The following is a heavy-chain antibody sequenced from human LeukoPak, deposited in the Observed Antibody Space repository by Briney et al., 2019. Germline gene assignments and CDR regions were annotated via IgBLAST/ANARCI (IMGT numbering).Heavy chain of an antibody. Sequence: ASVKVSCKASGYTFTSYGISWVRQAPGQGLEWMGWISAYNGNTNYAQKLQGRVTMTTDTSTSTAYMELRSMRSDDTAVYYCARDHLPAAMVGNWFDPWGQGTLVTVSS. V-gene: IGHV1-18*01. D-gene: IGHD2-2*01. J-gene: IGHJ5*02. CDR2: ISAYNGNT. CDR3: ARDHLPAAMVGNWFDP. CDR1: GYTFTSYG.